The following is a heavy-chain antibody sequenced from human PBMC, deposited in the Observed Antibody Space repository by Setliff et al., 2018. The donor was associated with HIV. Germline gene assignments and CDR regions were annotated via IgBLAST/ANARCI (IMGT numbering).Heavy chain of an antibody. D-gene: IGHD6-13*01. V-gene: IGHV4-38-2*02. CDR3: ARHRDPPGTSWIYYYYYMDL. J-gene: IGHJ6*03. CDR2: VYHSGST. Sequence: KTSETLSLTCIVSGYFINSGYYWGWVRQPPGKGLEWIGSVYHSGSTYYKPSLKSRLTISVDKSKNHVSLRLSSVTAADTGVYYCARHRDPPGTSWIYYYYYMDLWGEGTTVTVSS. CDR1: GYFINSGYY.